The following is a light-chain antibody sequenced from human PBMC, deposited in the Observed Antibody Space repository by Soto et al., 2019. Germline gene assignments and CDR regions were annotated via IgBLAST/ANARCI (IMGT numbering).Light chain of an antibody. V-gene: IGKV1-5*03. CDR2: RAY. J-gene: IGKJ2*01. CDR1: QSVDTA. CDR3: QQYNRFLT. Sequence: DIQMTQSPSTLSASVGDRVTITCRASQSVDTALAWYQQKPGRAPKLLIFRAYNLESGVPSRFSGSGYGTEFTLAINSMQPADFAPSYCQQYNRFLTFGQGTKVDI.